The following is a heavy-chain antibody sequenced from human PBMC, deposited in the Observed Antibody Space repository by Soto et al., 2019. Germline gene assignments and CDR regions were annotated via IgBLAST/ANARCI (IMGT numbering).Heavy chain of an antibody. CDR3: ARGYFDSGHGYDL. V-gene: IGHV5-51*01. CDR1: GHLFNNHW. CDR2: IFTRDSET. D-gene: IGHD3-10*01. J-gene: IGHJ5*02. Sequence: CKGPGHLFNNHWIGWVRQTPGKGLEWMGLIFTRDSETKTSPSFQGHVSFSVDNSINTVYLQWTSLKTTDTGIYFCARGYFDSGHGYDLWGQGTLVTVSS.